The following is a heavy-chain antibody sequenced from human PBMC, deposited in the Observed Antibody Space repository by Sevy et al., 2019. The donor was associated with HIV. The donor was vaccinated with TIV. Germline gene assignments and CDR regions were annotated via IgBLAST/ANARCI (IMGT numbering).Heavy chain of an antibody. CDR1: GGSISSYY. D-gene: IGHD6-19*01. CDR3: ARGASSGWYPVIDY. CDR2: IYYSGST. V-gene: IGHV4-59*01. J-gene: IGHJ4*02. Sequence: SETLSLTCTVSGGSISSYYWSWIRQPPGKGLEWIGYIYYSGSTNYNPSLKSRVTISVDTSKNQFSLKLSSVTAADMAVYYCARGASSGWYPVIDYWGQGTLVTVSS.